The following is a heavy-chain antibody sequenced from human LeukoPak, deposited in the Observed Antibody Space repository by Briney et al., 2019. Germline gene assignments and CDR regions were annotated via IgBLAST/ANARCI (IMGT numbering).Heavy chain of an antibody. J-gene: IGHJ4*02. V-gene: IGHV3-30*18. CDR2: ISYDGSNK. D-gene: IGHD2-2*01. Sequence: GGSLRLSCAASGFTFSSYGMHWVRQAPGKGLEWVAVISYDGSNKYYADSVKGRFTISRDNSKNTLYLQMNSLRAEDTAVYYCAKESLRVLPAATFDYWGQGTLVTVSS. CDR1: GFTFSSYG. CDR3: AKESLRVLPAATFDY.